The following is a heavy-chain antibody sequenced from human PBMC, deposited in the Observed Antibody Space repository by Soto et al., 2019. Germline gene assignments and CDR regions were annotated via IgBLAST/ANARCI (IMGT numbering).Heavy chain of an antibody. CDR3: VRGGGGGLFDP. CDR2: ISPGSRYP. Sequence: GGSLRLSCAASAFTFSSYAMAWVRQAPGKGLEWLSYISPGSRYPAYADSVKGRFTISRDNAKRSLYLQMMSLTAEDTAIYYCVRGGGGGLFDPWGQGTMVTVSS. V-gene: IGHV3-21*05. CDR1: AFTFSSYA. D-gene: IGHD2-15*01. J-gene: IGHJ5*02.